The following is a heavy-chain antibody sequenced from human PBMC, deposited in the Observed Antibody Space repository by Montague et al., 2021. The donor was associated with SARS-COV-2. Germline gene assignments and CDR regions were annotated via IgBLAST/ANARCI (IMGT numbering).Heavy chain of an antibody. J-gene: IGHJ6*03. D-gene: IGHD3-22*01. CDR3: ARGRSETMIVVVVPLYYYYMDV. Sequence: SETLSLTCAVYGGSFSGYYWCWIRQPPGKGLEWIGEVYHSGSTNXNPSLKSRVTISVDTSKNQFSLKLSSVTAADTAVYYCARGRSETMIVVVVPLYYYYMDVWGKGTTVTVSS. V-gene: IGHV4-34*01. CDR2: VYHSGST. CDR1: GGSFSGYY.